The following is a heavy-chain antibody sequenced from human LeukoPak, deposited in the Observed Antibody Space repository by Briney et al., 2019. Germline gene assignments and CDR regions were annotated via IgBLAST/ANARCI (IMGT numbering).Heavy chain of an antibody. V-gene: IGHV3-74*01. CDR3: ASALWFGELLSDY. J-gene: IGHJ4*02. D-gene: IGHD3-10*01. CDR1: GFTFSNYW. CDR2: INDDGSAT. Sequence: GGSLRLSCAASGFTFSNYWMHWVRQVPGKGLVWVSRINDDGSATFYADSVKGRFTISRDNAKNTLFLQINSLRAEDTAVYYCASALWFGELLSDYWGQGTLVTVSS.